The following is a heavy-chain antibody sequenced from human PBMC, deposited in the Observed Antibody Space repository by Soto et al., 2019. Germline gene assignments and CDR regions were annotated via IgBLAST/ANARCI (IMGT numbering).Heavy chain of an antibody. V-gene: IGHV1-69*01. CDR3: ARSWLQSYYFDY. CDR1: GGTFSTYP. CDR2: IVPIFNTS. J-gene: IGHJ4*02. D-gene: IGHD5-12*01. Sequence: QVQLVQSGAEVKKPGSSVKVSCKASGGTFSTYPITWVRQAHGQGLEWVGVIVPIFNTSTYARKFRGRVTITADESTTTAFMELSSLRSDDTAVYYYARSWLQSYYFDYWGQGTLVTVSS.